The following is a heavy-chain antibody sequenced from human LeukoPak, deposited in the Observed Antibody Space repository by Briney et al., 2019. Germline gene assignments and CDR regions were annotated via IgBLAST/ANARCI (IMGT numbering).Heavy chain of an antibody. CDR1: GGSISGYY. Sequence: SETLSLTCTVSGGSISGYYWNWIRQPAGKGLEWVGRIYSSGSTNYNPSLKSRVTMSVDTSKNQFSLKLSSVTAADTAVYYCARESIVRGVTYFDYWGQGTLVTVSS. CDR2: IYSSGST. J-gene: IGHJ4*02. V-gene: IGHV4-4*07. CDR3: ARESIVRGVTYFDY. D-gene: IGHD3-10*01.